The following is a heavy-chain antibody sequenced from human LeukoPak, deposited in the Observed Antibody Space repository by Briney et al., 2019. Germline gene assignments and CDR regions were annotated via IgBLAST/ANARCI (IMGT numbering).Heavy chain of an antibody. CDR1: GFTFSRYW. J-gene: IGHJ4*02. CDR3: ARGWDGDYAGYFDY. V-gene: IGHV3-7*02. Sequence: GGSLRLSCTASGFTFSRYWMTWVRQGPGKGLEWVANIRQDGSDKYYVDSVKGRFTISRDNAKNSLFLQMNSLRAEDTAVYYCARGWDGDYAGYFDYWGQGILVTVSS. D-gene: IGHD4-17*01. CDR2: IRQDGSDK.